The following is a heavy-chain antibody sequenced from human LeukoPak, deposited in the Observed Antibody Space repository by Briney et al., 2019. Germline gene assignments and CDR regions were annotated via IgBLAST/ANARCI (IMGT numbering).Heavy chain of an antibody. CDR1: GFTFSTYA. CDR2: IGGSGGGT. J-gene: IGHJ4*02. CDR3: AKAIVGVSGLGY. D-gene: IGHD1-26*01. Sequence: GGSLRLSCAASGFTFSTYAMTWVRQAPGKGLEWVSGIGGSGGGTYHADSVKGRFTISRDTSKSTLYLQMKSLRAEDTALYYCAKAIVGVSGLGYWGQGALVTVSS. V-gene: IGHV3-23*01.